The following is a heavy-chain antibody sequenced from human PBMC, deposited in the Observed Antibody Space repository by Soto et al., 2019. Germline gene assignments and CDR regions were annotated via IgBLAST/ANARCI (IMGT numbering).Heavy chain of an antibody. V-gene: IGHV3-74*01. CDR1: GYTFSTYW. J-gene: IGHJ4*02. CDR3: TRATYGPYDH. CDR2: INPESTTI. D-gene: IGHD2-8*01. Sequence: EVQLVESGGGTVQPGGSLRLSCAASGYTFSTYWMHWVRQAPGKGLVWVSRINPESTTINYADSVRGRFTISRDNAKNPLSLQITSLCAEDTALYFSTRATYGPYDHWGQGTLVTVSP.